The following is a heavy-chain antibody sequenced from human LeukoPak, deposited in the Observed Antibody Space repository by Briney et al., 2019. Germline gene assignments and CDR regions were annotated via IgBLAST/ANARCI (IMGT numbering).Heavy chain of an antibody. Sequence: ASVKVSCKASGYTFTGYYLHCVRQAPGQGLEWMGWINPNSGGTNYAQKFQGRVTMTRDTSISTAYMELSRLRSDDTAVYYCAITNWGSSFDYWGQGTLVTVSS. V-gene: IGHV1-2*02. CDR3: AITNWGSSFDY. D-gene: IGHD7-27*01. J-gene: IGHJ4*02. CDR2: INPNSGGT. CDR1: GYTFTGYY.